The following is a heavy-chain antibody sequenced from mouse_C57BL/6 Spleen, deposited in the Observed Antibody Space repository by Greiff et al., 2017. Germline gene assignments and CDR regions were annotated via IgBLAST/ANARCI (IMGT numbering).Heavy chain of an antibody. CDR2: IYPGSGNT. Sequence: QVQLQQPGAELVKPGASVKISCKASGYTFTDYYINWVKQRPGQGLEWIGWIYPGSGNTKYNERFKGKATLTVDTSASTAYMQLSSLTSVDSAVYFCARETGSWFAYWGQGTLVTVAA. J-gene: IGHJ3*01. CDR1: GYTFTDYY. V-gene: IGHV1-84*01. CDR3: ARETGSWFAY.